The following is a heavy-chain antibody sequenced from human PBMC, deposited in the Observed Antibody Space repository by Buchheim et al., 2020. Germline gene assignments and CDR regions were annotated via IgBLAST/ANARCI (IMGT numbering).Heavy chain of an antibody. CDR1: GFTFSTYG. Sequence: QVQLVESGGGVVQPGRSLTLSCAASGFTFSTYGMFWVRQAPGKGLEWVAVVWYDGNHKYYADSVKGRFTISRDNSKNTLYLQMSSLRADDTGVYYCAKDRGQWRIRNGMDVWGQGTT. J-gene: IGHJ6*02. CDR2: VWYDGNHK. D-gene: IGHD6-19*01. CDR3: AKDRGQWRIRNGMDV. V-gene: IGHV3-33*06.